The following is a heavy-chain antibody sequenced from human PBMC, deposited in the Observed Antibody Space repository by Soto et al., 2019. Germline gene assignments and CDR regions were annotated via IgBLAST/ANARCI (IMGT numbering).Heavy chain of an antibody. D-gene: IGHD6-19*01. V-gene: IGHV1-3*05. J-gene: IGHJ4*02. CDR2: INAGNGNT. CDR3: ARAVAVPADFDY. Sequence: QVQLVQSGAEEKKRGASVKVSCKASGYTITSYARQWVRQAPEQRLEWMGWINAGNGNTKYSQKFQGRVTITRDTSASTAYMELSSLRSEDTAVFFCARAVAVPADFDYWGQGTLVTVSS. CDR1: GYTITSYA.